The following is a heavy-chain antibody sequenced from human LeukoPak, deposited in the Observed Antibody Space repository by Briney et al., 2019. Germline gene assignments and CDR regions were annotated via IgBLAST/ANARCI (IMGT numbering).Heavy chain of an antibody. J-gene: IGHJ4*02. CDR1: GYTFTGYY. CDR3: AREARPRYSSGWSTGYYFDY. V-gene: IGHV1-2*02. D-gene: IGHD6-19*01. CDR2: INPNSGGT. Sequence: ASVKVSCKASGYTFTGYYMHWVRQAPGQGLEWMGWINPNSGGTNYAQKFQGRVTMTRDTSISTAYMDLSRLRSDDTAVYYCAREARPRYSSGWSTGYYFDYWGQGTLVNVSS.